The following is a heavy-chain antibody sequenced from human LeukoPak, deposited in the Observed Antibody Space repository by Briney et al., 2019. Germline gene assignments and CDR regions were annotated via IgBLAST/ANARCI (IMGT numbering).Heavy chain of an antibody. V-gene: IGHV4-39*01. J-gene: IGHJ5*02. D-gene: IGHD3-16*01. CDR1: DGSISSFY. Sequence: PETLSLTCTVSDGSISSFYSGWIRQPPRNGLGWVGSIYYSVSTNYNTSLKSRVTISVDTSKSQFSLKLSSVTAADTAVYYCARRGLGEVNWFDPWGQGTLVTVSS. CDR2: IYYSVST. CDR3: ARRGLGEVNWFDP.